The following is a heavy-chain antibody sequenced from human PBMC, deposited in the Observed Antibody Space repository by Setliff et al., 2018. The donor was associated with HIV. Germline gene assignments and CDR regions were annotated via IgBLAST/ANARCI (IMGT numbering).Heavy chain of an antibody. Sequence: PGESLKISCAASGFTSSSFSMYWVRQAPGKGLVWVSRVNSDGRSTNYADSVKGRFTMSRDNAKNTLHLQMNSLRAEDTALYCCARGDQTGYYTTYYYYMDLWGKGTTVTVSS. CDR2: VNSDGRST. CDR3: ARGDQTGYYTTYYYYMDL. V-gene: IGHV3-74*01. J-gene: IGHJ6*03. D-gene: IGHD3-9*01. CDR1: GFTSSSFS.